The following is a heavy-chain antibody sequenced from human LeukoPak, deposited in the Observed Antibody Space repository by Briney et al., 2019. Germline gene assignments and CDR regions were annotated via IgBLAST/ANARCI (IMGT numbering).Heavy chain of an antibody. CDR1: GFTFSSYA. D-gene: IGHD2-15*01. CDR3: AKEKGYCDLLRKGYYFDY. V-gene: IGHV3-23*01. CDR2: ISGSGGST. J-gene: IGHJ4*02. Sequence: GGSPRLSCAASGFTFSSYAMSWVRQAPGKGLEWVSSISGSGGSTYYADSVKGRFTISRDNSKNTLYLQMNSLRAEDTAVYYCAKEKGYCDLLRKGYYFDYWGQGTLVTVSS.